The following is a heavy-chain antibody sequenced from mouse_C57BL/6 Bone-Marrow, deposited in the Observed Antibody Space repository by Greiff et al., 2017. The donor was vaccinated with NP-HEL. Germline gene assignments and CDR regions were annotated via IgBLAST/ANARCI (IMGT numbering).Heavy chain of an antibody. Sequence: DVKLVESGGGLVQSGRSLRLSCATSGFTFSDFYMEWVRQAPGKGLEWIAASRNKANDYTTEYSASVKGRFIVSRDTSQSILYLQMNALRAEDTAIYYCARDAGWDAPMDYWGQGTSVTVSS. CDR1: GFTFSDFY. CDR2: SRNKANDYTT. J-gene: IGHJ4*01. CDR3: ARDAGWDAPMDY. V-gene: IGHV7-1*01. D-gene: IGHD4-1*01.